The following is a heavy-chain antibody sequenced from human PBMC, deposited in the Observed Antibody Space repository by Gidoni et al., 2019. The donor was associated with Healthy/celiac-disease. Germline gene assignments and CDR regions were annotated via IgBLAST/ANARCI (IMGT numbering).Heavy chain of an antibody. J-gene: IGHJ4*02. CDR3: AKDQLLWFGEFHY. Sequence: APGKGLEWVSAISGSGGSTYYADSVKGRFTISRDNSKNTLYLQMNSLRAEDTAVYYCAKDQLLWFGEFHYWGQGTLVTVSS. CDR2: ISGSGGST. V-gene: IGHV3-23*01. D-gene: IGHD3-10*01.